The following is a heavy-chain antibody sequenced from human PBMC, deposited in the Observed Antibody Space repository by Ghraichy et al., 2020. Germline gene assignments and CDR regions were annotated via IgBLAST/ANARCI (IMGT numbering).Heavy chain of an antibody. CDR1: GGSVSSGSYY. V-gene: IGHV4-61*01. D-gene: IGHD3-10*01. Sequence: GSLRLSCTVSGGSVSSGSYYWSWIRQPPGKGLEWIGYIYYSGSTNYNPSLKSRVTISVDTSKNQFSLKLSSVTAADTAVYYCARVYYGSGSYYKKPSNYYYYMDVWGKGTTVTVSS. CDR3: ARVYYGSGSYYKKPSNYYYYMDV. CDR2: IYYSGST. J-gene: IGHJ6*03.